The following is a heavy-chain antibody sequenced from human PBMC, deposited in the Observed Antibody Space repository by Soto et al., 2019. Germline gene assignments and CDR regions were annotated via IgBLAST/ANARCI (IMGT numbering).Heavy chain of an antibody. V-gene: IGHV3-23*01. D-gene: IGHD2-21*02. CDR2: ISGSGGAT. CDR3: AKGAAMTGILQLGY. J-gene: IGHJ4*02. Sequence: GGSLRLSCAASGFTFNTYAMSWVRQAPGKGLEWVSTISGSGGATFYADSVKGRFTISRDNSKNTLYLQINSLRAEDTAVYYCAKGAAMTGILQLGYWGQGTLVTVSS. CDR1: GFTFNTYA.